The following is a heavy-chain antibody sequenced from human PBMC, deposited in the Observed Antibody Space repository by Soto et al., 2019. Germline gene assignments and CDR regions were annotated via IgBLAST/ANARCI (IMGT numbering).Heavy chain of an antibody. J-gene: IGHJ3*01. CDR1: GGSINNYY. Sequence: PEETLSLTCTVSGGSINNYYWNWIRQPPGKALEWIGYVSYSGRTNYNPSLKSRVTMLVDKSDNQISLNLSSVTAADTAVYDCARLQYAVVTASDVWGQGTRVTV. V-gene: IGHV4-59*03. D-gene: IGHD2-21*02. CDR3: ARLQYAVVTASDV. CDR2: VSYSGRT.